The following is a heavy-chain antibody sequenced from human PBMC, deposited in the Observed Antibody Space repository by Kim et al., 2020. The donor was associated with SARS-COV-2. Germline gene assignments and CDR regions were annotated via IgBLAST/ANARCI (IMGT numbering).Heavy chain of an antibody. V-gene: IGHV3-30-3*01. CDR3: ARVSCSSTSCYGPRYYY. J-gene: IGHJ6*01. CDR2: ISYDGSNK. D-gene: IGHD2-2*01. Sequence: GGSLRLSCAASGFTFSSYAMHWVRQAPGKGLEWVAVISYDGSNKYYADSVKGRFTISRDNSKNTPYLQMNSLRAEDTAVYYCARVSCSSTSCYGPRYYY. CDR1: GFTFSSYA.